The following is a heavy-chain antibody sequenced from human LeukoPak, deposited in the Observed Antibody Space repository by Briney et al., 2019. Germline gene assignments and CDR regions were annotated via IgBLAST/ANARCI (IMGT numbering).Heavy chain of an antibody. CDR3: TSPDSSGYH. CDR1: GFIFSASA. J-gene: IGHJ4*02. D-gene: IGHD3-22*01. Sequence: PGGSLKLSCAASGFIFSASAMHWVRPASGKGLEWVGHIRSKANNYATAYAASVKGRFTISRDDSKNTAYLQMNSLETEDTAVYYCTSPDSSGYHWGQGTLVTVSS. V-gene: IGHV3-73*01. CDR2: IRSKANNYAT.